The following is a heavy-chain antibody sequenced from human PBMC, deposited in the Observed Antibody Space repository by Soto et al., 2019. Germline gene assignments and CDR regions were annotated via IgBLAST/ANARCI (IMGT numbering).Heavy chain of an antibody. D-gene: IGHD5-18*01. CDR3: ARHDTAMVKGDYYYYYGMDV. Sequence: SVKVSCKASGGTFSSYAISWVRQAPGQGLEWMGGIIPIFGTANYAQKFQGRVTITADESISTAYLQWSSLKASDTAMYYCARHDTAMVKGDYYYYYGMDVWGQGTTVTVSS. J-gene: IGHJ6*02. CDR2: IIPIFGTA. V-gene: IGHV1-69*13. CDR1: GGTFSSYA.